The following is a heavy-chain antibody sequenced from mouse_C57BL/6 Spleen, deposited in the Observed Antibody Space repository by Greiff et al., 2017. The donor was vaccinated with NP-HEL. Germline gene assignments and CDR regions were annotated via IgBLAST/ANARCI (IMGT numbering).Heavy chain of an antibody. D-gene: IGHD2-5*01. CDR3: ARGAYYSTLYYAMDY. V-gene: IGHV1-82*01. CDR2: IYPGDGDT. CDR1: GYAFSSSW. Sequence: VKLMESGPELVKPGASVKISCKASGYAFSSSWMNWVKQRPGKGLEWIGRIYPGDGDTNYNGKFKGKATLTADKSSSTAYMQLSSLTSEDSAVYFCARGAYYSTLYYAMDYWGQGTSVTVSS. J-gene: IGHJ4*01.